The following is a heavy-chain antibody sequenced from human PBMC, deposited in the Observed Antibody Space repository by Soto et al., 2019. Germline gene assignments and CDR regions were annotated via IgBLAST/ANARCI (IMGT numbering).Heavy chain of an antibody. V-gene: IGHV3-21*01. Sequence: GGSLRLSCAASGFTFSSYSMNWVRQAPGKGLEWVSSISSSSSYIYYADSVKGRFTISRDNAKNSLYLQMNSLRAEDTAVYYCARGKYCSGGSCYRDYWYFDLWGRGTLVTVSS. D-gene: IGHD2-15*01. CDR1: GFTFSSYS. CDR2: ISSSSSYI. CDR3: ARGKYCSGGSCYRDYWYFDL. J-gene: IGHJ2*01.